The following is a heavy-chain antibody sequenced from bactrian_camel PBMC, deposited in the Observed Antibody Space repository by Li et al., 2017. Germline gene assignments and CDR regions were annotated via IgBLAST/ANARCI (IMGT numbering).Heavy chain of an antibody. Sequence: DVQLVESGGGLVQPGGSLRLSCVGSGFTFSSTTMNWVRQAPGKGLEWVSRINNYDGTEAYADSVKGRFTISRDNAYNTLYLQMNTLKTEVTATYYCQIGENGSRGQGTQVTVS. CDR3: QIGENGS. CDR1: GFTFSSTT. V-gene: IGHV3S42*01. J-gene: IGHJ6*01. CDR2: INNYDGTE.